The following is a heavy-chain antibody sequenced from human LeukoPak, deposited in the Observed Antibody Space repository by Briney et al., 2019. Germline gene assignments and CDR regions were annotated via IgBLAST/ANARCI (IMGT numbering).Heavy chain of an antibody. Sequence: PGGSLRLSCAASGFTFSSYAMSWVRQAPGKGLEWVSAISGSGGSTYYANSVKGRFTISRDNSKNTLYLQMGSLRAEDMAVYYCARGRITIVFDYWGQGTLVTVSS. J-gene: IGHJ4*02. CDR3: ARGRITIVFDY. CDR2: ISGSGGST. CDR1: GFTFSSYA. V-gene: IGHV3-64*01. D-gene: IGHD3-9*01.